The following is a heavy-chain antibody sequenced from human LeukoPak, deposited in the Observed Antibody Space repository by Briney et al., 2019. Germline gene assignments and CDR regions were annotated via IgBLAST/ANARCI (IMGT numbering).Heavy chain of an antibody. V-gene: IGHV4-34*01. CDR1: GGSFSGYY. J-gene: IGHJ4*02. CDR2: INHSGST. D-gene: IGHD3-10*01. Sequence: SETLSLTCAVYGGSFSGYYWSWIRQPPGKGLEWIGEINHSGSTNYNPSLKSRVTISVGTSKNQFSLKLSSVTAADTAVYYCARANRGGHDYWGQGTLVTVSS. CDR3: ARANRGGHDY.